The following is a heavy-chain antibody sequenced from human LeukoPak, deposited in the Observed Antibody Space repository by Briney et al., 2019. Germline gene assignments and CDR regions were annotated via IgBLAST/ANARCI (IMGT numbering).Heavy chain of an antibody. CDR2: IYTSGST. V-gene: IGHV4-4*07. D-gene: IGHD3-22*01. Sequence: ASETLSLTCTVSGGSISSYYWSWIRQPAGKGLEWIGRIYTSGSTYYNPSLKSRVTISVDTSKNQFSLKLSSVTAADTAVYYCARRDDSSGYYWSGGAFDIWGQGTMVTVSS. CDR3: ARRDDSSGYYWSGGAFDI. CDR1: GGSISSYY. J-gene: IGHJ3*02.